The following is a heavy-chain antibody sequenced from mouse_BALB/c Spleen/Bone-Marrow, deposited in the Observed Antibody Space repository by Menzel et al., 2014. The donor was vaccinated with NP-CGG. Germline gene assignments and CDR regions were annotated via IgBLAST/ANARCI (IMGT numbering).Heavy chain of an antibody. Sequence: VQLQQSGAELVKPGASVKLSCTASGFNIKDTYMHWVKQRPEQGLEWIGRIDPANGNTKYDPKFQGKATITADTSSNTAYLQLSSLTSEDTAVYYCARWEYYAMDYWGQGTSVTVSP. CDR1: GFNIKDTY. V-gene: IGHV14-3*02. CDR3: ARWEYYAMDY. J-gene: IGHJ4*01. D-gene: IGHD4-1*01. CDR2: IDPANGNT.